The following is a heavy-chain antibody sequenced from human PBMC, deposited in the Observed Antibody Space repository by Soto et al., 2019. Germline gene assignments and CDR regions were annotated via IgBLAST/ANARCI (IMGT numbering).Heavy chain of an antibody. V-gene: IGHV1-69*13. CDR3: ARDSVALRFLEWSLDY. CDR1: GGTFSSYA. D-gene: IGHD3-3*01. Sequence: SVKVSCKASGGTFSSYAISWVRQAPGQGLEWMGGIIPIFGTANYAQKFQGRVTITADESTSTAYMELSSLRSEDTAVYYCARDSVALRFLEWSLDYWGQGTLVTVSS. J-gene: IGHJ4*02. CDR2: IIPIFGTA.